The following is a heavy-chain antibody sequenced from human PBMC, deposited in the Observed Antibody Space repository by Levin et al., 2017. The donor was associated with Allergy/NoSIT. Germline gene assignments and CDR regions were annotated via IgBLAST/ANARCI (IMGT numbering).Heavy chain of an antibody. CDR1: GGSTSSNNW. CDR3: AREAGAGTFKGFDY. D-gene: IGHD3-10*01. J-gene: IGHJ4*02. CDR2: IYHNGGT. Sequence: SETLSLTCAVSGGSTSSNNWWSWVRQPPGKGLEWIGEIYHNGGTNYNPSLKSRITMSVDNSKNQVSLRLSSVTAGDSAMYYCAREAGAGTFKGFDYWRQGALVTVSS. V-gene: IGHV4-4*02.